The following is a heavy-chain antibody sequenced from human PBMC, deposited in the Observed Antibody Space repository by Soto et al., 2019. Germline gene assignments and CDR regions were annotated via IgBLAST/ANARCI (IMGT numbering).Heavy chain of an antibody. CDR2: VSPDSGNS. J-gene: IGHJ4*02. Sequence: QVQVVQSRAEVKKPGASVKVSCKTSGYTFTDYDINWVRQAPGQGLEWMGWVSPDSGNSGYAKQFQGRVTMTRDTSISTVYMELNSLTSEDTAVYYCEVTTGYWGQGPMVTVSS. V-gene: IGHV1-8*01. D-gene: IGHD2-2*03. CDR3: EVTTGY. CDR1: GYTFTDYD.